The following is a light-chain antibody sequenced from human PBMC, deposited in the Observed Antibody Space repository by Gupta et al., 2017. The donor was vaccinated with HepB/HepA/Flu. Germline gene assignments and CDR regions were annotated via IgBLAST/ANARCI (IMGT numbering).Light chain of an antibody. J-gene: IGKJ4*01. V-gene: IGKV3-15*01. CDR2: GAS. CDR3: QQDNNWPLT. CDR1: QSVSSN. Sequence: EIVMTQSPATLSVSPGERATLSCRASQSVSSNLAWYQQKPGQAPRLLIYGASTRATAIPARFSGSGSGTEFTLTITSRQSEDFAVYYCQQDNNWPLTFGGGTKVEIK.